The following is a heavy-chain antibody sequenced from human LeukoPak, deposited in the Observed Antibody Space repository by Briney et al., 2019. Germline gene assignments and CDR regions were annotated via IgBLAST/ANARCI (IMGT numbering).Heavy chain of an antibody. CDR2: IYYSGST. D-gene: IGHD3-9*01. CDR1: GGSISSSSYY. J-gene: IGHJ5*02. V-gene: IGHV4-39*07. CDR3: ARGDYDILTGWGSNWFDP. Sequence: SETLSLTCTVSGGSISSSSYYWGWLRQPPGKGLEWIGSIYYSGSTYYNPSLKSRVTISVDTSKNQFSLKLSSVTAADTAVYYCARGDYDILTGWGSNWFDPWGQGTLVTVSS.